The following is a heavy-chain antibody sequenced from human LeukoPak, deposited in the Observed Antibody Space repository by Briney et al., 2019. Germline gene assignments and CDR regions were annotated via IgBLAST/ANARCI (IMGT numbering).Heavy chain of an antibody. CDR3: CGSSLAGSDGMDV. V-gene: IGHV1-2*02. CDR2: INPNSGGT. D-gene: IGHD6-19*01. Sequence: ASVKVSCKASGYTFTGYYMHWVRQAPGQGLEWMGWINPNSGGTNYAQKFQGRVTMTRDTSISTAYMELSRLRSDDTAAYYCCGSSLAGSDGMDVWGQGTTVTVSS. J-gene: IGHJ6*02. CDR1: GYTFTGYY.